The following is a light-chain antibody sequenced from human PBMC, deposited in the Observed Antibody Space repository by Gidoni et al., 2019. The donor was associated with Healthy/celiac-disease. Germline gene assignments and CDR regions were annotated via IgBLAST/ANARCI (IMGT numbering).Light chain of an antibody. CDR3: QQYDNLLFT. Sequence: DIQITQSPSPLSASVGDRVTITCQASQDIRNYLNWYQQKPGKAPKLLIYDASNLETGVPSRFSGSGSGTDFTFTISSLQPEDIATYYCQQYDNLLFTFGPGTKVDIK. CDR2: DAS. V-gene: IGKV1-33*01. J-gene: IGKJ3*01. CDR1: QDIRNY.